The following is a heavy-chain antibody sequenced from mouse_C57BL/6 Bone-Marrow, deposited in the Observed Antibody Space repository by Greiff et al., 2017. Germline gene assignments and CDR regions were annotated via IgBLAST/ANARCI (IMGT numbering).Heavy chain of an antibody. V-gene: IGHV1-59*01. J-gene: IGHJ2*01. CDR2: IDPSDSYT. D-gene: IGHD1-1*01. CDR1: GYTFTSYW. Sequence: QVQLQQPGAELVRPGTSVKLSCKASGYTFTSYWMHWVKQRPGQGLEWIGVIDPSDSYTNYNQKFKGKATLTVDTSSSTAYMQLSSLTSEDCAVYYWARGGYGSSYPYYFDYWGQGTTLTVSS. CDR3: ARGGYGSSYPYYFDY.